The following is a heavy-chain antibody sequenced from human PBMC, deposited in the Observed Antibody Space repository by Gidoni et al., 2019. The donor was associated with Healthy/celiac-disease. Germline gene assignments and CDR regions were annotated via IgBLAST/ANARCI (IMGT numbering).Heavy chain of an antibody. V-gene: IGHV4-59*01. CDR2: IYYSGST. CDR3: ARVWDSGSPGAFDI. Sequence: QVQLQESGPGLVKPSETLSLTCTVSGGSISSYYWSWIRQPPGNGLEWIGYIYYSGSTNYNPSLKSRVTISVDTSRNQFSLKLSSVTAADTAVYYCARVWDSGSPGAFDIWGQGTMVTVSS. D-gene: IGHD1-26*01. CDR1: GGSISSYY. J-gene: IGHJ3*02.